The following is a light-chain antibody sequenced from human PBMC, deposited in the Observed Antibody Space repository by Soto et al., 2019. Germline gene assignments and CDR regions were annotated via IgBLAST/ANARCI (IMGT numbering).Light chain of an antibody. J-gene: IGKJ1*01. V-gene: IGKV1-5*03. CDR3: QQYNSYSRT. CDR2: KAS. Sequence: DIQMAQSPWSLSASVGDGVTITCRASQSISSWLAWYQQKPGKAPKLLIYKASSLESGVPSRFSGSGSGTEFTLTISSLQPDDFATYYCQQYNSYSRTFGQGTKVDIK. CDR1: QSISSW.